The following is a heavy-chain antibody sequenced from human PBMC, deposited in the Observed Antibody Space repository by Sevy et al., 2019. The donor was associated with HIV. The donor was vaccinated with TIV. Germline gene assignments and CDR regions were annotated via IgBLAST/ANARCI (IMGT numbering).Heavy chain of an antibody. V-gene: IGHV3-7*01. D-gene: IGHD3-16*01. CDR1: GFTFSANW. Sequence: GGSLRLSCAASGFTFSANWMNWVRQAPGKGLEWVANIKADGRDKHYVDSVEGRFTISRDNAKHLLFLQMNSLRVEDTAVYYCAHETFGRFESWGQGTLVTVSS. J-gene: IGHJ4*02. CDR2: IKADGRDK. CDR3: AHETFGRFES.